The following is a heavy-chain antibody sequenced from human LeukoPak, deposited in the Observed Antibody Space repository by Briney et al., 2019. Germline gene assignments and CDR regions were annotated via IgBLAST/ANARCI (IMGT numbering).Heavy chain of an antibody. CDR1: GFTVSSNY. Sequence: GGSLRLSCAASGFTVSSNYMSWVRQAPGKGLEWVSVIYSGGSTYYADSVKGRFTISRDNSKNTLYLQMNSLRAEDTAVYYCAREPEGGYSYGYSGGTHDGMDVWGQGTTVTVSS. CDR3: AREPEGGYSYGYSGGTHDGMDV. CDR2: IYSGGST. V-gene: IGHV3-66*01. D-gene: IGHD5-18*01. J-gene: IGHJ6*02.